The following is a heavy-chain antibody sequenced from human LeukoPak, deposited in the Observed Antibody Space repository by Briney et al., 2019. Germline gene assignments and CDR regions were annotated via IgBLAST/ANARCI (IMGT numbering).Heavy chain of an antibody. CDR1: GYTFTSYG. CDR2: ISAYNGNT. J-gene: IGHJ6*02. V-gene: IGHV1-18*01. D-gene: IGHD6-13*01. Sequence: ASVKVSCKASGYTFTSYGISWVRQAPGQGLEWMGWISAYNGNTNYAQKLQGRVTMTTDTSTSTAYMELRSLRSDDTAVYYCARDLAAAGILYYYYYGMDVWGQGTTVTVSS. CDR3: ARDLAAAGILYYYYYGMDV.